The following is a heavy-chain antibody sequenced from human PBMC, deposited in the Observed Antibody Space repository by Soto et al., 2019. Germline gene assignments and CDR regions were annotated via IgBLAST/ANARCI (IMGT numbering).Heavy chain of an antibody. CDR1: GGSFSGYY. D-gene: IGHD4-17*01. CDR3: AINARDYGDYGYYYYYMDV. V-gene: IGHV4-34*01. J-gene: IGHJ6*03. CDR2: INHSGST. Sequence: SETLSLTCAVYGGSFSGYYWSWIRQPPGKGLEWIGEINHSGSTNYNPSLKSRVTISVDTSKNQFSLKLSSVTAADTAVYYCAINARDYGDYGYYYYYMDVWGKGTTVTVSS.